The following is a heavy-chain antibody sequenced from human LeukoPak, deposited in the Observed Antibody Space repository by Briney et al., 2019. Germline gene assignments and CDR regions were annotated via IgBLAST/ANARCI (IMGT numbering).Heavy chain of an antibody. CDR2: IWYDGSNK. J-gene: IGHJ4*02. CDR1: GFTFSSYA. D-gene: IGHD4-17*01. Sequence: GGSLRLSCAASGFTFSSYAMSWVRQAPGKGLEWVAVIWYDGSNKYYADSVKGRFTISRDNSKNTLYLQMNSLRAEDTAVYYCARDSSTVTLDYWGQGTLVTVSS. CDR3: ARDSSTVTLDY. V-gene: IGHV3-33*08.